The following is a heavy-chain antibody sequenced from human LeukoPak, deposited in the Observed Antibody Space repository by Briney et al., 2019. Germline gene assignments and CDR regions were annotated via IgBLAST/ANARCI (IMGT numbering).Heavy chain of an antibody. CDR2: IIPIFGTA. V-gene: IGHV1-69*06. CDR3: AGTSYYYMDV. J-gene: IGHJ6*03. CDR1: GGTFISYA. Sequence: SVKVSCKASGGTFISYAITWVRQAPGQGLEWMGGIIPIFGTANYAQKFQGRVTMTWDMSTSTMYMELSSLKSEDTAVYFCAGTSYYYMDVWGKGTTVTVSS.